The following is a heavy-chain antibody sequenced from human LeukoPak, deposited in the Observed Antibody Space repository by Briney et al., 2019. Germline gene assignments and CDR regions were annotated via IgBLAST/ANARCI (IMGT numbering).Heavy chain of an antibody. CDR2: IWYGGSNK. Sequence: GGSLRLSCAASGFTFSSYGMHWVRQAPGKGLEWVAVIWYGGSNKYYADSVKGRFTISRDNSKNTLYLQMNSLRAEDTAVYYCARDRDCSSTSCYSRPGYYGMDVWGQGTTVTVSS. V-gene: IGHV3-33*01. CDR3: ARDRDCSSTSCYSRPGYYGMDV. D-gene: IGHD2-2*02. CDR1: GFTFSSYG. J-gene: IGHJ6*02.